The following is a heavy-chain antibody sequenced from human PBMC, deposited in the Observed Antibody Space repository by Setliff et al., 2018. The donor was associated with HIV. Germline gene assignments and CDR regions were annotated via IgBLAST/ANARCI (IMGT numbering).Heavy chain of an antibody. CDR2: ISVSGGST. V-gene: IGHV3-23*01. J-gene: IGHJ4*02. Sequence: GGSLRLSCAASELTFSNYAMTWVRQAPGKGLEWVSSISVSGGSTYYADSVKGRFTISRDNSKNTLYLQMKSLRAEDTAVYYCAKLSHSHDSNGFTVDYWGRGTLVTVSS. CDR1: ELTFSNYA. D-gene: IGHD3-22*01. CDR3: AKLSHSHDSNGFTVDY.